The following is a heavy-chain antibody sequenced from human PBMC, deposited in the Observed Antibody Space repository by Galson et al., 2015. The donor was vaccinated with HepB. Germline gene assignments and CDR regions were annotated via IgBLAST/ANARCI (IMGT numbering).Heavy chain of an antibody. Sequence: PALVKPTQTLTLTCTFSGFSLSTSGVGVGWIRQPPGKALEWLALIYWNDDKRYSLSLKSRLTITKDTSKNQVVLTMTNMDPVDTATYYCAHRRRTYYDILTGYQLGAFDIWGQGTMVTVSS. CDR2: IYWNDDK. V-gene: IGHV2-5*01. CDR3: AHRRRTYYDILTGYQLGAFDI. CDR1: GFSLSTSGVG. J-gene: IGHJ3*02. D-gene: IGHD3-9*01.